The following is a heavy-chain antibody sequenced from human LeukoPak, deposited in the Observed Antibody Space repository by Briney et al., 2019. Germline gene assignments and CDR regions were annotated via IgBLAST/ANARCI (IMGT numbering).Heavy chain of an antibody. Sequence: GGSQRLSCAASGFTFSSYAMSGPRQAPGKGLEWVSAISGSGGSTYYADSVKGRFTSSRDNSKRTLYLQMHSLSAEDTAVYYCAIYTTSSGSDYGSDYWGQGTLVTVSS. J-gene: IGHJ4*02. CDR3: AIYTTSSGSDYGSDY. CDR2: ISGSGGST. D-gene: IGHD1-26*01. CDR1: GFTFSSYA. V-gene: IGHV3-23*01.